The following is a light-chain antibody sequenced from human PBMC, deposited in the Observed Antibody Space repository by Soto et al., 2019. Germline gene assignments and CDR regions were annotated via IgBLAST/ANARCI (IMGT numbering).Light chain of an antibody. CDR1: QSISTY. J-gene: IGKJ1*01. Sequence: DIQMTQSPSSLSASVGGRVTITCRASQSISTYLNWYQQKPGKAPNLLIYAASSLQGGVPSRFSGSGSGTDFTLTISYLQPEDFATYYCQQSYTTPRTFGQGTKVDIK. CDR2: AAS. V-gene: IGKV1-39*01. CDR3: QQSYTTPRT.